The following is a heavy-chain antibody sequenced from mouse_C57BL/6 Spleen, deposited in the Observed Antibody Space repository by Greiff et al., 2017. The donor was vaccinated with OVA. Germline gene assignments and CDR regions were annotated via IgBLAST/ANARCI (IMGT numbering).Heavy chain of an antibody. D-gene: IGHD3-3*01. J-gene: IGHJ3*01. Sequence: EVQLQESGPELVKPGASVKISCKASGYAFTDYNMNWVKQSHGKSLEWIGVINPNYGNTSYNQKFKGKATLTVDQSSTTTYMQLNSLTSEDSAVYDCAGAVSNRFAYWGQGTLVTVSA. CDR3: AGAVSNRFAY. CDR1: GYAFTDYN. V-gene: IGHV1-39*01. CDR2: INPNYGNT.